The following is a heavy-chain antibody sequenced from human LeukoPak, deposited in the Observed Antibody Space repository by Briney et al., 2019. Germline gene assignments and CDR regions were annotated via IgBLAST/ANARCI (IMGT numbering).Heavy chain of an antibody. CDR1: GYTSTAYY. CDR3: ATGMKLISGQNYWGNPLPAFDI. CDR2: VDPEDGET. Sequence: ASVKISCKVSGYTSTAYYMHWVQQAPGKGLEWMGLVDPEDGETIYAEKFQGRVTITADTSTDTAYMELSSLRSEDTAVYYCATGMKLISGQNYWGNPLPAFDIWGQGTMVSFSS. V-gene: IGHV1-69-2*01. J-gene: IGHJ3*02. D-gene: IGHD3-16*01.